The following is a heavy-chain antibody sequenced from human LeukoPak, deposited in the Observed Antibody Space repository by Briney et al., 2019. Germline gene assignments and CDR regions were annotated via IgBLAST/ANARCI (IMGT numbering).Heavy chain of an antibody. V-gene: IGHV3-23*01. D-gene: IGHD3-22*01. CDR2: ISGSGGST. Sequence: GGSLRLSCAASGFTFSGYGMSWVRQAPGKGLEWVSAISGSGGSTYYADSVKGRFTISRDNSKNTLYLQMNSLRAEDTAVYYCALYYYDSSGYYDYWGQGTLVTVSS. CDR3: ALYYYDSSGYYDY. CDR1: GFTFSGYG. J-gene: IGHJ4*02.